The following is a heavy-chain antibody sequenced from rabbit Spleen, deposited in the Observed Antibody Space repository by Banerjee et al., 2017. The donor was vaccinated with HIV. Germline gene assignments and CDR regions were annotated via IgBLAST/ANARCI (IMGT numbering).Heavy chain of an antibody. D-gene: IGHD2-1*01. CDR2: INAVTGKA. Sequence: QSLEESGGGLVKPGGTLTLTCTVSGFSLNSDVMCWVRQAPGKGLEWIACINAVTGKAVYASWAKGRFTISKTSSTTVTLQMTSLTGADTATYFCARDGDDDMGDFDLWGQGTLVTVS. CDR1: GFSLNSDV. J-gene: IGHJ4*01. V-gene: IGHV1S40*01. CDR3: ARDGDDDMGDFDL.